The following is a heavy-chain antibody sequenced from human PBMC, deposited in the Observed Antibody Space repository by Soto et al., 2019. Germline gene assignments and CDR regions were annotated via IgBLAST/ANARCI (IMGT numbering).Heavy chain of an antibody. D-gene: IGHD2-21*02. CDR2: IYYSGST. Sequence: SETLSLTCTVSGASISSGGHYWTWFRQHPGKGLEWIGNIYYSGSTHYSPSLKSRVTISIDTSNNQVSLKLSSVTAADTAVYYCARDVLVTAIRPGAFDIWGQGTMVTVSS. CDR1: GASISSGGHY. CDR3: ARDVLVTAIRPGAFDI. V-gene: IGHV4-31*03. J-gene: IGHJ3*02.